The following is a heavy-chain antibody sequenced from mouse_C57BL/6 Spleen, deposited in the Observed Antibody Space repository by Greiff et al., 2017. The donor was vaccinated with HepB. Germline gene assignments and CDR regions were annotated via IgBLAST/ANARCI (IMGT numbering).Heavy chain of an antibody. CDR1: GFTFNTYA. CDR2: IRSKSSNYAT. Sequence: EVKVVESGGGLVQPKGSLKLSCAASGFTFNTYAMHWVRQAPGKGLEWVARIRSKSSNYATYYADSVKDRFTISRDDSQSMLYLQMNNLKTEDTAMYYCVRDLVYYDYDGFAYWGQGTLVTVSA. CDR3: VRDLVYYDYDGFAY. J-gene: IGHJ3*01. V-gene: IGHV10-3*01. D-gene: IGHD2-4*01.